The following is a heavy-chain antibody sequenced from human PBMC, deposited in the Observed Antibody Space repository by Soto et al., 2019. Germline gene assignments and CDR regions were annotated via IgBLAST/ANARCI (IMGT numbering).Heavy chain of an antibody. CDR3: ARDGVQITHFDYRYYGLDV. Sequence: PGGSLRLSCKASGFSFGDYAMNWFRQSPGEGLEWVGFVRSKVYGGTTDYAASVRGRFTISRDDSKSIAYLQMNSLKTDDTAVYYCARDGVQITHFDYRYYGLDVWGPGTTVTVSS. CDR2: VRSKVYGGTT. J-gene: IGHJ6*02. V-gene: IGHV3-49*03. CDR1: GFSFGDYA. D-gene: IGHD3-16*01.